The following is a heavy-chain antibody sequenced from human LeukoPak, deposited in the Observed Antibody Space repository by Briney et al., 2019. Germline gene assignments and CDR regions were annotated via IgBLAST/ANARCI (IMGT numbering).Heavy chain of an antibody. D-gene: IGHD3-10*01. Sequence: ASVKVSCKASGYTFTSYGISWVRQAPGQGLEWMGWISAYNGNTNYAQKLQGRVTMTTDTSTSTAYMELRSLRSDDTAVYYCARAPYTGWFGESFSYYGMDVWGKGTTVTVSS. CDR1: GYTFTSYG. CDR3: ARAPYTGWFGESFSYYGMDV. J-gene: IGHJ6*04. CDR2: ISAYNGNT. V-gene: IGHV1-18*04.